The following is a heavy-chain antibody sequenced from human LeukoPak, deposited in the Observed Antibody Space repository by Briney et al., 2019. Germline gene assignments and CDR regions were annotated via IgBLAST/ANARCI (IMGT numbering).Heavy chain of an antibody. J-gene: IGHJ6*03. Sequence: SETLSLTCTVSGGSISSSSYYWGWLRQPPGKGLEWIESIYYSGSTYYNPSLKSRVTISVDTSKNQFSLKLSSVTAADTAVYYCARDRFYDFWSGPQESAYYYYYMDVWGKGTTVTVSS. D-gene: IGHD3-3*01. CDR3: ARDRFYDFWSGPQESAYYYYYMDV. V-gene: IGHV4-39*07. CDR1: GGSISSSSYY. CDR2: IYYSGST.